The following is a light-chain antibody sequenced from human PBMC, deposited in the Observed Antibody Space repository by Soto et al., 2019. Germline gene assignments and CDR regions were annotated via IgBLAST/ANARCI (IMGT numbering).Light chain of an antibody. CDR3: QQSYNTTWT. CDR2: TTS. J-gene: IGKJ1*01. Sequence: DIQMTQSPSTLSGSVGDRVTITCRASQTISSWLAWYQQKPGKAPKLLIYTTSSLQSGVPSRFSGSGSETDFTLTISSLQPEDFATYSCQQSYNTTWTFGQGTKVDIK. V-gene: IGKV1-39*01. CDR1: QTISSW.